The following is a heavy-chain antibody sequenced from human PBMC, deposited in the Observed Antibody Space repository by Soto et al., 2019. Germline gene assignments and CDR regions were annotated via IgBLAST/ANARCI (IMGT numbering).Heavy chain of an antibody. D-gene: IGHD2-2*03. V-gene: IGHV3-48*02. CDR2: ISKSGTTT. CDR3: ARDGYCVSSSCSFLPCV. J-gene: IGHJ6*04. CDR1: GFTFSSYG. Sequence: EVQLVESGADLVQHGGSLRLSCVASGFTFSSYGMNWVRQGPGKGLEWLSSISKSGTTTYYAASVKGRFTISRDNAQNSLHLQMNSLRDEDMAVYYCARDGYCVSSSCSFLPCVWGKVTTVTVSA.